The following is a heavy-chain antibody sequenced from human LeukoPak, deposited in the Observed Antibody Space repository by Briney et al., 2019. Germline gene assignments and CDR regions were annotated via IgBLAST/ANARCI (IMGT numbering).Heavy chain of an antibody. CDR3: ARSGMATATACAFDI. J-gene: IGHJ3*02. Sequence: GGSVRLSCAASGFTFSSYSMNWVRQAPGKGLEWVSSISSSSSYIYYADSVKGRFTISRVNAKNSLYLQMNSLRAEDTAVYYCARSGMATATACAFDIWGQGTMVTVSS. D-gene: IGHD5-24*01. V-gene: IGHV3-21*01. CDR1: GFTFSSYS. CDR2: ISSSSSYI.